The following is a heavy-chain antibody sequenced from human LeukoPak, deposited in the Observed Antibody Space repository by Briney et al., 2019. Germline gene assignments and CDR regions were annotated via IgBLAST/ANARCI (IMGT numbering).Heavy chain of an antibody. CDR3: ARDLSAAFDF. Sequence: GGSLRLSCAASGFTFSSYSMNWVRQAPGKGLEWVARLVYDARSDYANSVKGRFSISRDDSKNTLFLDMSNLRVEDTALYYCARDLSAAFDFWGQGVLVTVSS. J-gene: IGHJ4*02. CDR2: LVYDARS. CDR1: GFTFSSYS. D-gene: IGHD6-19*01. V-gene: IGHV3-33*08.